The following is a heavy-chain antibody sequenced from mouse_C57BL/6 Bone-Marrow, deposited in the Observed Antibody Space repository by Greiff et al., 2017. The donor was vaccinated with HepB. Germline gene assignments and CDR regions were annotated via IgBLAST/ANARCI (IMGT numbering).Heavy chain of an antibody. J-gene: IGHJ4*01. CDR2: ISYDGSN. CDR1: GYSITSGYY. D-gene: IGHD2-4*01. V-gene: IGHV3-6*01. CDR3: ARARLEGAMDY. Sequence: DVKLQESGPGLVKPSQSLSLTCSVTGYSITSGYYWNWIRQFPGNKLEWMGYISYDGSNNYNPSLKNRISITRDTSKNQFFLKLNSVTTEDTATYYCARARLEGAMDYWGQGTSVTVSS.